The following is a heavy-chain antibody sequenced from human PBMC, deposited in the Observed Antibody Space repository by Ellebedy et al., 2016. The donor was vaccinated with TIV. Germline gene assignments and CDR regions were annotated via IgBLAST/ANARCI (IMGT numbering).Heavy chain of an antibody. D-gene: IGHD2-8*02. CDR2: INSDGSDT. Sequence: GESLKISCAASGFIFSGYWVHWVRQAPGKGLVWVSRINSDGSDTAYADSVRGRFTISRDNAKNTLYLQMNSLRAEDTAVYYCAAVQYWEAVFDMWGQGTMVTVSS. CDR3: AAVQYWEAVFDM. CDR1: GFIFSGYW. J-gene: IGHJ3*02. V-gene: IGHV3-74*01.